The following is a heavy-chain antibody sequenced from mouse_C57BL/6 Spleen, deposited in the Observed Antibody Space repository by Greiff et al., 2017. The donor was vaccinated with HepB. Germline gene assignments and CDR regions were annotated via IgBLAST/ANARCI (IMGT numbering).Heavy chain of an antibody. CDR3: ARSLITTVVAWDAMDY. Sequence: QVQLQQPGAELVKPGASVKLSCKASGYTFTSYWMHWVKQRPGQGLEWIGMIHPNSGSTNYNEKFKSKATLTVDKSSSTAYMQLSSLTSEDSAVYYCARSLITTVVAWDAMDYWGQGTSVTVSS. CDR2: IHPNSGST. D-gene: IGHD1-1*01. CDR1: GYTFTSYW. V-gene: IGHV1-64*01. J-gene: IGHJ4*01.